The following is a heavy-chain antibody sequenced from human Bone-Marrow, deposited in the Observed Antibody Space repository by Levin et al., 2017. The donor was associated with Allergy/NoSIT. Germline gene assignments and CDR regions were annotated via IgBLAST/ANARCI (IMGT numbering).Heavy chain of an antibody. CDR2: ISHTGTT. CDR1: GGSIRSSNYY. CDR3: ARRNVETRGQFDY. V-gene: IGHV4-39*01. Sequence: GSLRLSCTVSGGSIRSSNYYWGWIRQPPGKGLEWVAIISHTGTTSYNPSLKSRVTISVDTSKNQFYLKLNSVTASDTSVYFCARRNVETRGQFDYWGQGALVAVSS. D-gene: IGHD2-15*01. J-gene: IGHJ4*02.